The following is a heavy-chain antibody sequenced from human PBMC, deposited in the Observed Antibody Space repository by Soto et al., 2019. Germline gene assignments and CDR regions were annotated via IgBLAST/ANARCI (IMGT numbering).Heavy chain of an antibody. Sequence: SETLSLTCAVYGGSFSGCYWSWIRQPPGKGLEWIGEINHSGSTNYNPSLKSRVTISVDTPKNQFSLKLSSVPAADTAVYYCAREGSIAFFGVVKRGNVWGRRTTVIVSS. D-gene: IGHD3-3*01. V-gene: IGHV4-34*01. J-gene: IGHJ6*02. CDR2: INHSGST. CDR3: AREGSIAFFGVVKRGNV. CDR1: GGSFSGCY.